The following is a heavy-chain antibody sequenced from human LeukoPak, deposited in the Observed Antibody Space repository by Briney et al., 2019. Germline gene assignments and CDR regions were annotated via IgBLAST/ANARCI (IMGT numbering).Heavy chain of an antibody. V-gene: IGHV1-2*02. CDR2: INPNSGGT. D-gene: IGHD3-10*01. CDR1: GYTFTGYY. J-gene: IGHJ5*02. Sequence: ASVKVSCKASGYTFTGYYMHWVRQAPGQGLEWMGWINPNSGGTNYAQKFQGRVTMTRDTSISTAYVELSRLRSDDTAVYYCARPMARGTNWFDPWGQGTLVTVSS. CDR3: ARPMARGTNWFDP.